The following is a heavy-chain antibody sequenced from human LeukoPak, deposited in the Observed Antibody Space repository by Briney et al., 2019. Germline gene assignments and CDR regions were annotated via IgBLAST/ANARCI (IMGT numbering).Heavy chain of an antibody. D-gene: IGHD1-26*01. CDR2: IYYSGST. CDR1: GGSISSYY. J-gene: IGHJ4*02. Sequence: SETLSLTCTVSGGSISSYYWSWIRQPPGKGLEWIGYIYYSGSTNCNPSLKSRVTISVDTSKNQFSLKLSSVTAADTAVYYCARPGIVGATGGFDYWGQGTLVTVSS. CDR3: ARPGIVGATGGFDY. V-gene: IGHV4-59*08.